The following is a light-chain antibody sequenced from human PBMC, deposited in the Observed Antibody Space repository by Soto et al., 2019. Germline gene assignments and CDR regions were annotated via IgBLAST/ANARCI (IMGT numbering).Light chain of an antibody. CDR2: DAS. CDR1: QSVSMW. V-gene: IGKV1-5*01. J-gene: IGKJ1*01. CDR3: QQYNTYLTWA. Sequence: DTQMTQSPSTLSASIGDRVTITCRASQSVSMWLAWFQQKPGKAPRLLISDASNLESGVPSRFSGSGSGTEFTLTISSLQPEDSATYYCQQYNTYLTWAFGQGTKVDIK.